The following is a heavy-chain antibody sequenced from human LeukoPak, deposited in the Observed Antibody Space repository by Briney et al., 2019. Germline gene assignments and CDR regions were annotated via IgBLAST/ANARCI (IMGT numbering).Heavy chain of an antibody. CDR3: ARQFRDSSGYYSYYFDY. CDR2: IYPGDSDT. Sequence: GESLKISRKGSGYSITTYWIGWVRQMPGRGLEWMGIIYPGDSDTRYSPSFQGQVTISADKSISTAYLQWSSLKASDTAMYYCARQFRDSSGYYSYYFDYWGQGTLVTVSS. J-gene: IGHJ4*02. D-gene: IGHD3-22*01. CDR1: GYSITTYW. V-gene: IGHV5-51*01.